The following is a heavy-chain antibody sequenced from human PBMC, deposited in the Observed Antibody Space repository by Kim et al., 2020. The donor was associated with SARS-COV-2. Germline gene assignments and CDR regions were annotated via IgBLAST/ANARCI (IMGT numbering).Heavy chain of an antibody. Sequence: PSLESRVTISVDTAKNQLSLKLSSVAAADTAVYYCAREIEGYSSSWYIDYWGQGTLVTVSS. D-gene: IGHD6-13*01. J-gene: IGHJ4*02. V-gene: IGHV4-59*01. CDR3: AREIEGYSSSWYIDY.